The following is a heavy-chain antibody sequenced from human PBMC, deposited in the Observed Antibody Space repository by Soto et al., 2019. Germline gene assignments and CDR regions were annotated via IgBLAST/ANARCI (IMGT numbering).Heavy chain of an antibody. D-gene: IGHD4-17*01. J-gene: IGHJ4*02. CDR1: GFTFSNFW. CDR3: ARGHYGDGLG. Sequence: EVQLVESGGGLVQPGGSLRLSCAASGFTFSNFWMTWVRQPPGKGLEWVANIRYDGSERYDVDSVKGRFTISRDNAKNSLYLQMNSLRVEDTAMYYCARGHYGDGLGWGQGTLVTVSS. V-gene: IGHV3-7*04. CDR2: IRYDGSER.